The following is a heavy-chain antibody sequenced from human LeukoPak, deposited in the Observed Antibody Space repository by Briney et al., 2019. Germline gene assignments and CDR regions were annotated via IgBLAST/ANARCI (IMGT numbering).Heavy chain of an antibody. V-gene: IGHV1-24*01. CDR2: FNPEHTET. CDR3: AQQKAGYSGSPSWFDP. CDR1: GYSLSDLS. Sequence: ASVKVAGKVSGYSLSDLSLQWVRQAPGQGLEWMGGFNPEHTETIYSQKFQGRVTLTEDTSTDTAYMALSSLRSEDTAMYFCAQQKAGYSGSPSWFDPWGQGSLDTVSS. D-gene: IGHD5-12*01. J-gene: IGHJ5*02.